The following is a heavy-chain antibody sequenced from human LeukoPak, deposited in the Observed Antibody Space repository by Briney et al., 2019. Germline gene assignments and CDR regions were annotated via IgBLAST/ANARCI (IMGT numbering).Heavy chain of an antibody. CDR2: INPNSGGT. Sequence: GASVKVSCKASGYTFTGYYMHWVRQAPGQGLEWMGWINPNSGGTNYAQKFQGRVTMTRDTSISTAYMELSRLRSDDTAVYYCLKGLTGDYYYYYYGMDVWGQGTTVTVSS. V-gene: IGHV1-2*02. J-gene: IGHJ6*02. D-gene: IGHD3-9*01. CDR3: LKGLTGDYYYYYYGMDV. CDR1: GYTFTGYY.